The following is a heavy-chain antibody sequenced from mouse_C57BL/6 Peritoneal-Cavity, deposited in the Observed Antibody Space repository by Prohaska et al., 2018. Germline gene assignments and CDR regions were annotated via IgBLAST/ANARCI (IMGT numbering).Heavy chain of an antibody. J-gene: IGHJ1*03. CDR1: GFTFSGFW. V-gene: IGHV11-2*01. D-gene: IGHD4-1*01. CDR3: MRYGSYWYFDV. CDR2: INSDGSAI. Sequence: EVQLLETGGGLVQPGGSRGLSCGGSGFTFSGFWMSWVRQTPGKTLEWIGDINSDGSAINYAPSIKYRFTIFRDNDKSTLYLQMSNVRSEDTATYFCMRYGSYWYFDVWGTGTTVTVSS.